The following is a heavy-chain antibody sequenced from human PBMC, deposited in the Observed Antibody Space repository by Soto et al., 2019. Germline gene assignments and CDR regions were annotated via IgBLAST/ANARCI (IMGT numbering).Heavy chain of an antibody. CDR1: GGSVSSQY. J-gene: IGHJ4*02. CDR2: IYNGGIP. V-gene: IGHV4-4*07. D-gene: IGHD3-10*01. Sequence: SETLSLTCTVSGGSVSSQYWSWIRQPAGRGLEWIGRIYNGGIPLIHPSLESRVALSLDTSKNQFSLRLTAVTAADTATYYCARRAYYASGRINLFDSWGQGTLVTVSS. CDR3: ARRAYYASGRINLFDS.